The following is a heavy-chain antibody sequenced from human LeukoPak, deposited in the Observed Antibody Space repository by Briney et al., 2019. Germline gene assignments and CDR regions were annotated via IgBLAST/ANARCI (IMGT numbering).Heavy chain of an antibody. CDR2: IYYSGSI. CDR3: ARPDYSSGWYYFDY. J-gene: IGHJ4*02. Sequence: TPSETLSLTCTVSGGSISSYYWSWIRQPPGKGLEWIGYIYYSGSINYNPSLKSRVTISVDTSKNQFSLKLRFVTAADTAVYYCARPDYSSGWYYFDYWGQGTLVTVSS. CDR1: GGSISSYY. V-gene: IGHV4-59*08. D-gene: IGHD6-19*01.